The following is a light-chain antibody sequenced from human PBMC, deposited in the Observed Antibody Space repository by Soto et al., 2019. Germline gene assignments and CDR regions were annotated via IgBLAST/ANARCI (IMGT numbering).Light chain of an antibody. CDR1: KSVVSNS. CDR2: GAS. V-gene: IGKV3-20*01. J-gene: IGKJ1*01. CDR3: QQYGSSPTWT. Sequence: ESVWTHSPGTLPLSPGEKATPSCRASKSVVSNSLAWYQQKPGQAPRLLIYGASTRATGIPDRFSGSGSGTDFTLTISRLEPEDSAVYYCQQYGSSPTWTFGQGTKVEIK.